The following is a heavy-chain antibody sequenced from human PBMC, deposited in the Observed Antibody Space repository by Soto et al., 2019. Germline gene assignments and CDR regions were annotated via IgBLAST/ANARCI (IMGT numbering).Heavy chain of an antibody. CDR2: INHSGST. CDR1: GGSFSGYY. CDR3: ARGRAELLCFGELFGY. J-gene: IGHJ4*02. D-gene: IGHD3-10*01. V-gene: IGHV4-34*01. Sequence: QVQLQQWGAGLLKPSETLSLTCAVYGGSFSGYYWSWIRQPPGKGLEWIGEINHSGSTNYNPSLKSRVTISVGTSKKQFSLQLSSVAAADTAVYYCARGRAELLCFGELFGYWGQGTLVTVSS.